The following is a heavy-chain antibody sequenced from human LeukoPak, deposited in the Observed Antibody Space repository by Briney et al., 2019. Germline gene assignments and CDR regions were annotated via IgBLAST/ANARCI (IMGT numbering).Heavy chain of an antibody. Sequence: ASVKVSCKASGYTFASYTIHWVRQAPGQRLEWMGWINAGNGNTKYSQKFQGRVTITRDTSASTAYMELNSLRSEDTAVYYCARGDSSSRYAGDWFDPWGQGTLVTVSS. V-gene: IGHV1-3*01. CDR3: ARGDSSSRYAGDWFDP. J-gene: IGHJ5*02. D-gene: IGHD6-13*01. CDR2: INAGNGNT. CDR1: GYTFASYT.